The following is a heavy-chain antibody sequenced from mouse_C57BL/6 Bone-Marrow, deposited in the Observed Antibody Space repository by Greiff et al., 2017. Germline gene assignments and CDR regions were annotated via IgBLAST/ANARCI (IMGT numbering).Heavy chain of an antibody. D-gene: IGHD4-1*01. CDR3: ARSLTGTSYFDY. CDR1: GFTFSDYG. Sequence: EVKLMESGGGLVKPGGSLKLSCAASGFTFSDYGMHWVRQAPEKGLEWVAYISSGSSTIYYADTVKGRFTISRDNAKNTLFLQMTSLRSEDTAMYYCARSLTGTSYFDYWGQGTTLTVSS. J-gene: IGHJ2*01. CDR2: ISSGSSTI. V-gene: IGHV5-17*01.